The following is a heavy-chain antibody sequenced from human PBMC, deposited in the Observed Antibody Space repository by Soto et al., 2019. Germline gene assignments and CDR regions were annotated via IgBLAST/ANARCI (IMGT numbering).Heavy chain of an antibody. CDR3: ARDPAEATTYFDY. J-gene: IGHJ4*02. CDR1: GFTFSSYG. V-gene: IGHV3-33*01. Sequence: QVQLVESGGGVVQPGRSLRLSCAASGFTFSSYGMHWVRQAPGKGLEWVAVIWYDGSNKYYADSVKGRFTISRDNSKNPLYLQMNSLRAEDTAVYYCARDPAEATTYFDYWGQGTLVTVSS. CDR2: IWYDGSNK. D-gene: IGHD1-1*01.